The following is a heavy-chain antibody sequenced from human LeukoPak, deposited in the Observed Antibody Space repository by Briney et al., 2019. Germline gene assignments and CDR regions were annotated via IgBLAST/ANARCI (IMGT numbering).Heavy chain of an antibody. CDR3: ARVARGQNGMDV. J-gene: IGHJ6*02. CDR1: GGSISSSSYY. D-gene: IGHD3-10*01. V-gene: IGHV4-39*07. Sequence: SETLSLTCTVSGGSISSSSYYWGWIRQPPGKGLEWIGSIYYSGSTYYNPSLKSRVTISVDTSKNQFSLKLSSVTAADTAVYYYARVARGQNGMDVWGQGTTVTVSS. CDR2: IYYSGST.